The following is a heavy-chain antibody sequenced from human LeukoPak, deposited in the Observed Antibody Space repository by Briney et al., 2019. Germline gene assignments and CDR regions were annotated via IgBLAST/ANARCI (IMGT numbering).Heavy chain of an antibody. CDR2: INPYGSSK. D-gene: IGHD2-8*01. J-gene: IGHJ3*02. CDR1: GYTFTNYY. CDR3: SGRTTNTKGAFDM. V-gene: IGHV1-46*03. Sequence: ASVNVSCKASGYTFTNYYIHWVRMAPGPGNELMGIINPYGSSKSYAQKFHSRVTMTTVTSTSNVYMQRSSPRSAATAVYYYSGRTTNTKGAFDMWGQGTMVTVSS.